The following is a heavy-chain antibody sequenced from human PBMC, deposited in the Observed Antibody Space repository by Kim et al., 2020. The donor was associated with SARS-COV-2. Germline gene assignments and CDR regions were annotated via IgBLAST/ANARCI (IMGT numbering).Heavy chain of an antibody. CDR3: ARDPTSGYSSSSRYFQH. CDR1: GFTFSSYA. J-gene: IGHJ1*01. D-gene: IGHD6-13*01. CDR2: ISYDGSNK. Sequence: GRSLRLSCAASGFTFSSYAMHWVRQAPGKGLEWVAVISYDGSNKYYADSVKGRFTISRDNSKNTLYLQMNSLRAEDTAVYYCARDPTSGYSSSSRYFQHWGQGTLVTVSS. V-gene: IGHV3-30-3*01.